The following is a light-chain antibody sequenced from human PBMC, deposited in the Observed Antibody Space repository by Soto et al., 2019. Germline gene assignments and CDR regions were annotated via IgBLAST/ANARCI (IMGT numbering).Light chain of an antibody. Sequence: EIVLTQSPGTLSFSPGERATLSCRASQRVSSSYLAWYQQKPGQAPRLLIYGASSRATGIPDRFSGSGSGTDFTLTIGRLEPEDFAVYYCKQYGSSPPVTFGEGTKVEIQ. CDR1: QRVSSSY. CDR2: GAS. V-gene: IGKV3-20*01. CDR3: KQYGSSPPVT. J-gene: IGKJ4*01.